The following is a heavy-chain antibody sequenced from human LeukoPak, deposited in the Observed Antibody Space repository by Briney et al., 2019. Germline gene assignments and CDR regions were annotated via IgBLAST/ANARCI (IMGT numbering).Heavy chain of an antibody. D-gene: IGHD1-14*01. J-gene: IGHJ4*02. Sequence: PGGSLRLSCAASGFTVITNDMTWVRQAPGKGHEWVSVLYSDGNTKYADSVQGRFTISRDNSKNTLYLEMNSLSPDDTAVYYCARGVEPLASNTLAYGGRETRVTVSS. CDR3: ARGVEPLASNTLAY. CDR2: LYSDGNT. CDR1: GFTVITND. V-gene: IGHV3-53*01.